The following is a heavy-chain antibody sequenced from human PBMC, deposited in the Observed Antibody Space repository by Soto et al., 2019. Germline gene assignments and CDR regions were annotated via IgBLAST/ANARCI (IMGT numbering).Heavy chain of an antibody. CDR3: ARDPAGIVGATPTQYYYGMDV. CDR1: GYTFTSYY. V-gene: IGHV1-46*01. D-gene: IGHD1-26*01. J-gene: IGHJ6*02. CDR2: INPSGGST. Sequence: ASVKVSCKASGYTFTSYYMHWVRQAPGQGLEWMGIINPSGGSTSYAQKFQGRVTMTRDTSTSTVYMELSSLRSEDTAVYYCARDPAGIVGATPTQYYYGMDVWGQGTTVTVSS.